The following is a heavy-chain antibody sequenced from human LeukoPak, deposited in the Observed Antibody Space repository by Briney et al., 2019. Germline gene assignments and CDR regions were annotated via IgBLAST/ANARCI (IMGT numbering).Heavy chain of an antibody. CDR3: ARDRGIAVAGALGY. CDR2: ISAYNGNT. Sequence: ASVKVSCKASGYTFTSYGISWVRQARGQGLEWMGWISAYNGNTNYAQKLQGRVTMTTDTSTSTAYMELRSLRSDDTAVYYCARDRGIAVAGALGYWGQGTLVTVSS. D-gene: IGHD6-19*01. V-gene: IGHV1-18*01. J-gene: IGHJ4*02. CDR1: GYTFTSYG.